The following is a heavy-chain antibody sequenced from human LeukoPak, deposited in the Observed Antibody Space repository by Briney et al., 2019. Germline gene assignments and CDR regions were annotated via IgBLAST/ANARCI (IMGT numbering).Heavy chain of an antibody. CDR2: ICGSGGST. J-gene: IGHJ4*02. CDR1: GFTFSSYA. D-gene: IGHD1-26*01. V-gene: IGHV3-23*01. CDR3: ANGLWELRSVDY. Sequence: GGSLRLSCAASGFTFSSYAMSWDRQAPGKGLEWVSAICGSGGSTYYADSVKGRFTISRDNSKNTLYLQMNSLRAEDTAVYYCANGLWELRSVDYWGQGTLVTVSS.